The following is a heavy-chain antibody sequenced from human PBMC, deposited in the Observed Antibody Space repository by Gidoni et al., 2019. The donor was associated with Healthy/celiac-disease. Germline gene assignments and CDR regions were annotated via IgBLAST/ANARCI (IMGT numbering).Heavy chain of an antibody. J-gene: IGHJ4*02. D-gene: IGHD3-22*01. CDR1: GFTFDDYA. CDR3: AKAMDYYDSSGYSLGPFDY. CDR2: ISWNSGSI. Sequence: EVQLVESGGGLVQPGRSLRLSCAASGFTFDDYAMHWVRQAPGKGLEWVSGISWNSGSIGYADSVKGRFTISRDNAKNSLYLQMNSLRAEDTALYYCAKAMDYYDSSGYSLGPFDYWGQGTLVTVSS. V-gene: IGHV3-9*01.